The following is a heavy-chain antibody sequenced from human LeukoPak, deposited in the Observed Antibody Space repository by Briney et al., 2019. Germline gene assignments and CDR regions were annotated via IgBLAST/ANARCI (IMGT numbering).Heavy chain of an antibody. CDR3: VKDSKLGALYYYFMDV. D-gene: IGHD7-27*01. Sequence: GGSLRLSCAASGFNFNNYGMHWVRQAPGRGLEWVAFIQYDTTNKYYADSVKGRFSISRDKSKKTLYLQMNSLRAEDTAVYYCVKDSKLGALYYYFMDVCGKGTTVTVAS. CDR2: IQYDTTNK. V-gene: IGHV3-30*02. CDR1: GFNFNNYG. J-gene: IGHJ6*03.